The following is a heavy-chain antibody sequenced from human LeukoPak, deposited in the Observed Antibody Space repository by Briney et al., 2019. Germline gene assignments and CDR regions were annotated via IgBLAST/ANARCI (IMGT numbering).Heavy chain of an antibody. CDR2: IGTAGDT. D-gene: IGHD3-10*01. CDR1: GFALSSYD. J-gene: IGHJ6*02. Sequence: GGSLRLSCAASGFALSSYDMPWVRQATGKGLEWVSAIGTAGDTYYPGSVKGRFTISRENAKNSLYLQMNSLRAGDTAVYYCARGITMVRGVIRYYGMDVWGQGTTVTVSS. CDR3: ARGITMVRGVIRYYGMDV. V-gene: IGHV3-13*01.